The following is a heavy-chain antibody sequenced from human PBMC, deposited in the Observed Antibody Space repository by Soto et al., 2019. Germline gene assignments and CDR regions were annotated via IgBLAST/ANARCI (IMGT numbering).Heavy chain of an antibody. V-gene: IGHV1-18*01. CDR2: INTYNGNT. CDR3: ARGSSPVDFDY. Sequence: QVQLVQSGGEVKKPGASVKVSCKASGYTFTNYGVNWVRQAPGQGLEWMGWINTYNGNTNYAQRLQGRVTLTTDTSTRTAYWDVRSLTSDDTAVYYCARGSSPVDFDYWGQGTQVTVSS. J-gene: IGHJ4*02. D-gene: IGHD6-13*01. CDR1: GYTFTNYG.